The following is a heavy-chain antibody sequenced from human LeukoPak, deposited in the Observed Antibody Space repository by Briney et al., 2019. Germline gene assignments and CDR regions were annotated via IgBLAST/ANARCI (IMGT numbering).Heavy chain of an antibody. CDR1: GFTFSSYG. D-gene: IGHD3-16*01. V-gene: IGHV3-21*01. CDR3: AGLIPHFDY. Sequence: GGSLRLSCAASGFTFSSYGMSWVRQAPGKGLEWVSSISSGSSYIYYADSVKGRFTISRDNSKNTLYLQMNSLRAEDTAVYYCAGLIPHFDYWGQGTLVTVSS. J-gene: IGHJ4*02. CDR2: ISSGSSYI.